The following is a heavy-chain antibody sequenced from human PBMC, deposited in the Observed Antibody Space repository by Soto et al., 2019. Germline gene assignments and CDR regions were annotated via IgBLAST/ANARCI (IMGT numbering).Heavy chain of an antibody. D-gene: IGHD6-13*01. CDR2: IHSSGST. CDR1: GASMNSYH. Sequence: PSEPLSLTYTVSGASMNSYHWSWIRQPAGKGLEWIGHIHSSGSTNYNPSLKSRVTMSVDTSKNQFSLRLMSLTAADTAVYYCARDQGVAAAGITWFDPWGQGTLVTVSS. V-gene: IGHV4-4*07. CDR3: ARDQGVAAAGITWFDP. J-gene: IGHJ5*02.